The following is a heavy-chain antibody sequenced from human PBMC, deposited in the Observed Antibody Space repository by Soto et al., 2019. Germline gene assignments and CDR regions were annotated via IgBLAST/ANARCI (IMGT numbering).Heavy chain of an antibody. CDR2: INAGNGNT. Sequence: ASVKVSCKASGYTFTIYAMHWVRQAPGQRLEWMGWINAGNGNTKYSQKFQGRVTITRDTSASTAYMELSSLRSEDTAVYYCASTPSRGGYYYGMDVWGQGTTVTVSS. J-gene: IGHJ6*02. V-gene: IGHV1-3*01. CDR3: ASTPSRGGYYYGMDV. D-gene: IGHD3-10*01. CDR1: GYTFTIYA.